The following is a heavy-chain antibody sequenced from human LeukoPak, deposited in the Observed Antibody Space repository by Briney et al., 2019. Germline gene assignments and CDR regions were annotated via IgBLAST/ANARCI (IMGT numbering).Heavy chain of an antibody. CDR1: GYSISSGYY. D-gene: IGHD2-15*01. CDR3: ARVVGYCGGGSCYPSN. CDR2: IYHSGST. J-gene: IGHJ4*02. V-gene: IGHV4-38-2*01. Sequence: PETLSLTCAVSGYSISSGYYWGWIRQPPGKGLEWIGSIYHSGSTYYNPSLKSRVTISVDTSKNQFPLKLSSVTAADTAVYFCARVVGYCGGGSCYPSNWGQGTLVTVSS.